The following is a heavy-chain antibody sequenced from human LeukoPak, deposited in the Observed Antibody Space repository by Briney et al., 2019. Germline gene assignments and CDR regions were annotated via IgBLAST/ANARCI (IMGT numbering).Heavy chain of an antibody. CDR2: IKQDGSEK. Sequence: GGSLRLSCAVSGFTFNNVWMNWVRQAPGKGLEWVANIKQDGSEKYYVDFVKGRFTISRDNAKGSLYLQMNSLRAEDTAVYYCARGSSVWYYAFDIWGQGTMVTVSS. D-gene: IGHD6-19*01. CDR1: GFTFNNVW. CDR3: ARGSSVWYYAFDI. J-gene: IGHJ3*02. V-gene: IGHV3-7*03.